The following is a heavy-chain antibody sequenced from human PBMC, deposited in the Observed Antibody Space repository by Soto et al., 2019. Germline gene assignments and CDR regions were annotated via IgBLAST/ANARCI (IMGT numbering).Heavy chain of an antibody. CDR3: ARGVPYGSGSDYKRWDFDY. V-gene: IGHV4-34*01. D-gene: IGHD3-10*01. CDR2: INHRGST. Sequence: QVQLQQWGAGLLKPSETLSLTCAVYGGSFSGYYWSWIRQPPGKGLEWIGEINHRGSTNYNPSLKSRVTISVDTSTNQFSLKLSSVTAADTAVYYCARGVPYGSGSDYKRWDFDYWGQGTLVTVSS. J-gene: IGHJ4*02. CDR1: GGSFSGYY.